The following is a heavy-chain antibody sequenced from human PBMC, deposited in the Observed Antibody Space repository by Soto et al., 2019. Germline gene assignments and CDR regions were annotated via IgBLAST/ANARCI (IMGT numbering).Heavy chain of an antibody. Sequence: HVQLQQWGAGLLQPSETLSLTCAVYGGSFSGYYCSWIRQPPGKGLEWIGEINHSGSTNYNPSLKRRVTISVDTSKNQFSLKLSSVTAADTAVYYCARGAILGYCSGGSCYWFDPWGQGTLVTVSS. CDR1: GGSFSGYY. J-gene: IGHJ5*02. CDR2: INHSGST. D-gene: IGHD2-15*01. V-gene: IGHV4-34*01. CDR3: ARGAILGYCSGGSCYWFDP.